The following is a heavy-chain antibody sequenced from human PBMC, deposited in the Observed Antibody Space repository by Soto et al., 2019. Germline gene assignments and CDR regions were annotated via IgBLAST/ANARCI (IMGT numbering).Heavy chain of an antibody. D-gene: IGHD2-15*01. J-gene: IGHJ4*02. Sequence: SETLSLTCAVYGGSFSGYYWTWIRQPPGTGLEWIGEINHSGSTNYNPSLKSRVPISVDTSKSQFSLNLSFVTAADTSVYYWATMGTPATGLYFFDYWGQGSLVTVSS. CDR2: INHSGST. CDR1: GGSFSGYY. V-gene: IGHV4-34*03. CDR3: ATMGTPATGLYFFDY.